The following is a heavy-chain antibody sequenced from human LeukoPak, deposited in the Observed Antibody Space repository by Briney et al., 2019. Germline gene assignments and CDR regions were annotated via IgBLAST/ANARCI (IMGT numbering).Heavy chain of an antibody. J-gene: IGHJ4*02. V-gene: IGHV4-34*01. D-gene: IGHD3-22*01. Sequence: PSETLSLTCAVYGGSFSGYYWSWIRQPPGKGLEWIGEINHSGSTNYNPSLKSRVTISVDTSKNQFSLKLSSVTAADTAVYYCAGGEPDSSGYYYDYWGQGTLVTVSS. CDR1: GGSFSGYY. CDR2: INHSGST. CDR3: AGGEPDSSGYYYDY.